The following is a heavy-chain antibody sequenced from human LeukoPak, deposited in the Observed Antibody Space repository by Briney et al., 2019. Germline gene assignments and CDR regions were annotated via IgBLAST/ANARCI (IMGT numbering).Heavy chain of an antibody. D-gene: IGHD6-13*01. CDR1: GFTFSSYS. Sequence: PGGSLRLSCAASGFTFSSYSMNWVRQAPGKGLEWVSSISSSSSYTYYADSVKGRFTISRDNAKNTLYLQMNSLRAEDTAVYYCARDRPLYPCIAAAGDKDAFDIWGKGTMVSVSS. CDR2: ISSSSSYT. CDR3: ARDRPLYPCIAAAGDKDAFDI. V-gene: IGHV3-21*01. J-gene: IGHJ3*02.